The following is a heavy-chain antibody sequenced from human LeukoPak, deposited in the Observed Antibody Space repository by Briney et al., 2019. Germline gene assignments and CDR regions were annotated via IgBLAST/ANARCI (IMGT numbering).Heavy chain of an antibody. Sequence: SETLSLTCTVSGGSISSYYWSWIRQPPGKGLEWIGYIYYSGSTNYSPSLKSRVTISVDTSMNQFSLKLTSMTAADTAVYYCGRAGPGAFFDHWGRGALVTVSS. D-gene: IGHD2-2*01. J-gene: IGHJ4*02. CDR3: GRAGPGAFFDH. V-gene: IGHV4-59*01. CDR1: GGSISSYY. CDR2: IYYSGST.